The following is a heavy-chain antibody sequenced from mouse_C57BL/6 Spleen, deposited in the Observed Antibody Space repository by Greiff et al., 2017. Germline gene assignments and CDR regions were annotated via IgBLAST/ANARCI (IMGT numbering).Heavy chain of an antibody. V-gene: IGHV14-4*01. CDR3: THYYGSSYWYFDV. J-gene: IGHJ1*03. Sequence: VQLKQSGAELVRPGASVKLSCTASGFNIKDDYMHWVKQRPEQGLEWIGWIDPENGDTEYASKFQGKATITADPSSNTAYLQLSSLTSEDTAVYYCTHYYGSSYWYFDVWGTGTTVTVSS. CDR1: GFNIKDDY. CDR2: IDPENGDT. D-gene: IGHD1-1*01.